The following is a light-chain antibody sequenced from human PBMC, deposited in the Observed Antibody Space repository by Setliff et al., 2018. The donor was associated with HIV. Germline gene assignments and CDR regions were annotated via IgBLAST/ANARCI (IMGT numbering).Light chain of an antibody. V-gene: IGLV2-14*01. CDR1: SSDVGGYNY. Sequence: ALTQPASVSGSPGQSITISCTGTSSDVGGYNYVSWYQQHPGKAPKLIIYEVRNRPSGVSNRFSGSKSGNTASLTISGLQAEDEGDYYCSSYAITNTLPFGTGTKVT. J-gene: IGLJ1*01. CDR2: EVR. CDR3: SSYAITNTLP.